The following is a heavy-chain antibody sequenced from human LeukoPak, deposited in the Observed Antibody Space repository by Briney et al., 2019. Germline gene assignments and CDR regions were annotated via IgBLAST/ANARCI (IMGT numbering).Heavy chain of an antibody. CDR2: IKQDGNEK. CDR1: VFRFNTYC. V-gene: IGHV3-7*01. J-gene: IGHJ4*02. D-gene: IGHD4/OR15-4a*01. CDR3: ARYTIGEGEDANYAVYYFDY. Sequence: GGSVTLSCAASVFRFNTYCMSWVRQAPGKGLEWVANIKQDGNEKYYADSVKGPFTISRDNGKNSLDLQMNSLRADDTAVYYCARYTIGEGEDANYAVYYFDYWGQGTVVTVSS.